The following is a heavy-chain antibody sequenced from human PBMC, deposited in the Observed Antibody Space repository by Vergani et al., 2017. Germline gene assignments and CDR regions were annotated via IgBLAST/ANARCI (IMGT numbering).Heavy chain of an antibody. D-gene: IGHD3-22*01. CDR1: GYSFTNYW. Sequence: EVPLVQSGAEVKKPGESLKISCKGSGYSFTNYWIGWVRQMPGKGLEWMGIIYPGDSDTRYSPSFQGQVTISADKSISTAYLQWSSLKASDSAMYYCARLYGRDSSGSKYFDYWGQGTLVTVSS. CDR2: IYPGDSDT. CDR3: ARLYGRDSSGSKYFDY. J-gene: IGHJ4*02. V-gene: IGHV5-51*01.